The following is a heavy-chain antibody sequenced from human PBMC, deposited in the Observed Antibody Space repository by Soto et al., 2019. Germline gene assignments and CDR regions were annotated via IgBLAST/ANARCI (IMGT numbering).Heavy chain of an antibody. D-gene: IGHD2-21*01. Sequence: GASVKVSCKASGGTFSSYAISWVRQAPGQGLEWMGGIIPIFGTANYAQKFQGRVTITADESTSTAYMELSSLRSEDTAVYYCARAIEGRYYYYGMDVWGQGTTVTVSS. J-gene: IGHJ6*02. V-gene: IGHV1-69*13. CDR3: ARAIEGRYYYYGMDV. CDR1: GGTFSSYA. CDR2: IIPIFGTA.